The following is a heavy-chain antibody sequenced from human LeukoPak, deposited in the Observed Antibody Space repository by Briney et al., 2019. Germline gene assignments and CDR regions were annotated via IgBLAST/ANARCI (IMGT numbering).Heavy chain of an antibody. V-gene: IGHV4-59*08. Sequence: PSETLSLTCTVSGGSISNYYWSWIRQPPGKGLEWIGYIYYSGSTNYNPSLKSRVTISVDTSKNQFSLNLSSVTASDTAVYYCARQGWWFDPWGQGTLVTVSS. D-gene: IGHD2-15*01. J-gene: IGHJ5*02. CDR1: GGSISNYY. CDR3: ARQGWWFDP. CDR2: IYYSGST.